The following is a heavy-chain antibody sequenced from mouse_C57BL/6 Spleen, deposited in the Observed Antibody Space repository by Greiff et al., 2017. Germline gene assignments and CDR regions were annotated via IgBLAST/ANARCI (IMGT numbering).Heavy chain of an antibody. V-gene: IGHV1-69*01. Sequence: QVQLQQPGAELVMPGASVKLSCKASGYTFTSYWMHWVKQRPGQGLEWIGEIDPSDSYTNYNQKFKGKSTLTVDKSSRTAYMQLSSLTSEDSAVYYCARGIYYDYEAWFAYWGQGTLVTVSA. J-gene: IGHJ3*01. CDR3: ARGIYYDYEAWFAY. D-gene: IGHD2-4*01. CDR2: IDPSDSYT. CDR1: GYTFTSYW.